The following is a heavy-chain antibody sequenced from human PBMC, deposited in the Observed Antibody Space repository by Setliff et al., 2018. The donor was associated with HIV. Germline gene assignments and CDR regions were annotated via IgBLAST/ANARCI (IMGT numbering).Heavy chain of an antibody. CDR3: ARFPNPSQIVVVMPPDY. CDR1: GYTFTSYG. Sequence: ASVKVSCKASGYTFTSYGISWVRQAPGQGLEWMGIINPSGGSTSYAQKFQDRVTMTTDTSTSTAYMELRSLRSDDTAMYFCARFPNPSQIVVVMPPDYWGQGTLVTVSS. CDR2: INPSGGST. V-gene: IGHV1-18*01. J-gene: IGHJ4*02. D-gene: IGHD3-22*01.